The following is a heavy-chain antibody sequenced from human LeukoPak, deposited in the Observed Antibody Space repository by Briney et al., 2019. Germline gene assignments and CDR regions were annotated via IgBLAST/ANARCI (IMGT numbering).Heavy chain of an antibody. J-gene: IGHJ5*02. CDR2: INSDGTST. CDR3: ARTLGVPSAFDP. V-gene: IGHV3-74*01. CDR1: GFTFRSFW. Sequence: PGGSLRLSCAASGFTFRSFWVHWVRQAPGKGLLWVSRINSDGTSTTYADSVKGRFTISRDNAKNTVYLQMNSLGAEDTAIYYCARTLGVPSAFDPWGQGTLVTVSS. D-gene: IGHD2-2*01.